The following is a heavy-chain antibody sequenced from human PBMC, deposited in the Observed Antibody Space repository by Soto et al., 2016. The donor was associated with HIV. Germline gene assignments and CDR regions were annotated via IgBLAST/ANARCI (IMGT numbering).Heavy chain of an antibody. CDR3: ARDTAAAGTFDY. Sequence: EVQLVESGGGLVKPGGSLRLSCAASGFTFSSYSMNWVRQAPGKGLEWVSSISSSSSYIYYADSVKGRFTISRDNAKNSLYLQMNSLRAEDTAVYYCARDTAAAGTFDYWGQGTLVTVSS. D-gene: IGHD6-13*01. J-gene: IGHJ4*02. V-gene: IGHV3-21*01. CDR1: GFTFSSYS. CDR2: ISSSSSYI.